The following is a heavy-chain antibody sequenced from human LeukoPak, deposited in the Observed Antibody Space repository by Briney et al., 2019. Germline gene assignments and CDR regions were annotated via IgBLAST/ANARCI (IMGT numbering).Heavy chain of an antibody. CDR3: AEAVYYYDSRGSGVDAFDT. D-gene: IGHD3-22*01. Sequence: GGSLRLSCAASGFTFSSYWMSWVRQAPGKGLEWVANIKQDGSEKYYVDSVKGRFTISRDNAKNSLYLQMNSLRAEDTAVYYCAEAVYYYDSRGSGVDAFDTGGQGTMVTVSS. CDR1: GFTFSSYW. CDR2: IKQDGSEK. V-gene: IGHV3-7*01. J-gene: IGHJ3*02.